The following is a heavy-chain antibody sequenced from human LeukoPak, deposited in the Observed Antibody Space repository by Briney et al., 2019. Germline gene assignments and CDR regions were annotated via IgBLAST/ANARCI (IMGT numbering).Heavy chain of an antibody. V-gene: IGHV1-24*01. CDR3: ATARVRLGELSLPEVRDD. J-gene: IGHJ4*02. CDR1: VYTLTELA. CDR2: FDPEDGGA. D-gene: IGHD3-16*02. Sequence: ASVKVSCKVSVYTLTELAIHWVRQAPGKGLEWMGAFDPEDGGAIYAQKFQGRITLTEDTSTDTAYMELRSLSSEDTAVYYCATARVRLGELSLPEVRDDWGQGTLISVSS.